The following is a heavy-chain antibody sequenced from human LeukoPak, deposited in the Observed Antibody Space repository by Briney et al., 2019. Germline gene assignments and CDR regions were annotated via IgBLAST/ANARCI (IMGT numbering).Heavy chain of an antibody. CDR2: IYHSGST. CDR3: ARDQGMVRGVIGY. D-gene: IGHD3-10*01. V-gene: IGHV4-4*02. J-gene: IGHJ4*02. CDR1: GGSISSSNW. Sequence: SETLSLTCAVSGGSISSSNWWSWVRQPPGKGLEWMGEIYHSGSTNYNPSPKRRVTISVDKSKNQFSLQLSSVTAADTAVYYCARDQGMVRGVIGYWGQGTLVTVSS.